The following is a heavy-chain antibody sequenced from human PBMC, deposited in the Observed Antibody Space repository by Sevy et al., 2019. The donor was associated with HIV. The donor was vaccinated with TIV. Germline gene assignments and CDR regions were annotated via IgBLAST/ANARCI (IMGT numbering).Heavy chain of an antibody. J-gene: IGHJ5*02. V-gene: IGHV3-30*02. CDR1: GFTFSSYG. D-gene: IGHD2-15*01. CDR2: IRYDGSNK. Sequence: GGSLRLSCAASGFTFSSYGMHWVRQAPGKGLEWVAFIRYDGSNKDYADSGKGRFTISRDNSKNTLYLQMNSLRAEDTAVYYCAKDGGDVVAVAATAGSHNWFDPWGQGTLVTVSS. CDR3: AKDGGDVVAVAATAGSHNWFDP.